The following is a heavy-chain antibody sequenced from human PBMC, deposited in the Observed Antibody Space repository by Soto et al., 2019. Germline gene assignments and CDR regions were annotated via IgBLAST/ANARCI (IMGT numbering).Heavy chain of an antibody. Sequence: PSATLSITCAVNCTPFLGYYWRWIRETPGKGLEWIGEINHSGSTNYNPSLKSRVTISVDTSKNQFSLKLSSVTAADTAVYYCARGLRYSGSYYYYYGMDVWGQGTTVS. V-gene: IGHV4-34*01. J-gene: IGHJ6*02. CDR1: CTPFLGYY. CDR3: ARGLRYSGSYYYYYGMDV. CDR2: INHSGST. D-gene: IGHD1-26*01.